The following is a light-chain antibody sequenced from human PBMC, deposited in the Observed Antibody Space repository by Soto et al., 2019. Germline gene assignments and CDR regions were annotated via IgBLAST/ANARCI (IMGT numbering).Light chain of an antibody. CDR3: AAWDDRLNAYV. CDR2: SNN. Sequence: QSVLTQPPSASGTPGQRVTISCSGSSSNIGSNTVNWYQQLPGTAPKLLIYSNNQRPSGVPDRFSGSKSGTSASLAISGLQSEDEADYYCAAWDDRLNAYVFGIGIKVTXI. J-gene: IGLJ1*01. CDR1: SSNIGSNT. V-gene: IGLV1-44*01.